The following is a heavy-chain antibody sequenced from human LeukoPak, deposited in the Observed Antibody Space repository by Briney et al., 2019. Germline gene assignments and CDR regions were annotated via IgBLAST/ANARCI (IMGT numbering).Heavy chain of an antibody. V-gene: IGHV1-69*13. D-gene: IGHD3-10*01. CDR3: ASAVWFGEFYYYYGMDV. Sequence: SVKVSCKASGGTFSSYAISWVRQAPGQGLEWMGGIIPILGTANYAQKFQGRVTITADESTSTAYMELSSLRSEDTAVYYCASAVWFGEFYYYYGMDVWGKGTTVTVSS. CDR2: IIPILGTA. J-gene: IGHJ6*04. CDR1: GGTFSSYA.